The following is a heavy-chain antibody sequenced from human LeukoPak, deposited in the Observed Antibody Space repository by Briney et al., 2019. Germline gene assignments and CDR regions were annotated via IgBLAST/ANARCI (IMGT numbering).Heavy chain of an antibody. J-gene: IGHJ6*02. D-gene: IGHD3-16*02. V-gene: IGHV3-30*18. Sequence: GGSLRLSCAGSGFTFSSYGMHWVRQAPGKGLEWVAVISYDGSNKYYADSVKGRFTISRDNSKNTLYLQMNSLRAEDTAVYYCGKDGDVIGKYYYYYGMDVWGQGTTVTVSS. CDR1: GFTFSSYG. CDR2: ISYDGSNK. CDR3: GKDGDVIGKYYYYYGMDV.